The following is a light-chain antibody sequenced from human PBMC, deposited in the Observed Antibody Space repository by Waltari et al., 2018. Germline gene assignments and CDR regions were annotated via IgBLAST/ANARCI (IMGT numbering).Light chain of an antibody. J-gene: IGKJ1*01. CDR1: QSINTW. V-gene: IGKV1-5*03. CDR3: QQYNSYST. CDR2: WAS. Sequence: DIQMTQSPSTLSASVGDRVIITCRASQSINTWLAWYQQKPGKAPRVLIYWASSLEVGVPSRFSGSGSGTEFTLTISGLQPDDFATYYCQQYNSYSTFGQGTRVEIK.